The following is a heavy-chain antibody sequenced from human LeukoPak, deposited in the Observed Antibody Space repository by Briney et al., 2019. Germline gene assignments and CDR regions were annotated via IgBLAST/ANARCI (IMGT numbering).Heavy chain of an antibody. J-gene: IGHJ5*02. D-gene: IGHD3-3*01. CDR1: GFTFSSYA. Sequence: GGSLRLSCAASGFTFSSYAMHWVRQAPGKGLEWVAVISYDGSNKYYADSVKGRFTISRDNSKNTLYLQMNSLRAEDTAVYYCARGRYDLERNWFDPWGRGTLVTVSS. CDR3: ARGRYDLERNWFDP. CDR2: ISYDGSNK. V-gene: IGHV3-30*04.